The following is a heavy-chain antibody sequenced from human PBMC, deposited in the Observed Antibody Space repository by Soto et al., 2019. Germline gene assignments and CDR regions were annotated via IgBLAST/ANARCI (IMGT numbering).Heavy chain of an antibody. CDR1: GVTFSSNA. V-gene: IGHV3-23*01. CDR2: ISGSGSSA. Sequence: EVQLLESGGDLVQPGGSLRLSCAASGVTFSSNAMSWVRQAPGKGLEWVSGISGSGSSAYYADSVKGRFTISRDNSKNTLFLQMNSLIAEDTAVYYCGKDPSSGPRAWGQGTLVTASS. D-gene: IGHD6-19*01. J-gene: IGHJ4*02. CDR3: GKDPSSGPRA.